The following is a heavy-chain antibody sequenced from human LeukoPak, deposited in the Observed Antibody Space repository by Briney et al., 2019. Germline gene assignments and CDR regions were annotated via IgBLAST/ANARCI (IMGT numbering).Heavy chain of an antibody. V-gene: IGHV3-74*01. D-gene: IGHD5-24*01. J-gene: IGHJ3*02. Sequence: GGSLRLSCAASGFTFSSYWMHWVRQAPGKGLVWVSRINSDGRSTRYADSVKGRFTISRDNAKNTLYLQMNSLRAQDTAVYYCARVEMATIRNAFDMGGQGTMVTVSS. CDR3: ARVEMATIRNAFDM. CDR1: GFTFSSYW. CDR2: INSDGRST.